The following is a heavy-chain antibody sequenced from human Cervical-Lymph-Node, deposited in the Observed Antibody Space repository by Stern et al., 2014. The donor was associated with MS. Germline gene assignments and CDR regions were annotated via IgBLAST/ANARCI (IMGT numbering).Heavy chain of an antibody. CDR3: VRERSSRGFDY. D-gene: IGHD5/OR15-5a*01. Sequence: VQMEEYGGGVVQPGRSLRVSCATAGFTFTSYAMNWVRQAPGKGLEWVAVISYDGNTKYYADSVKGRFTISRDNSKNTLFLQMSSLRPEDTAVYYCVRERSSRGFDYWGQGSLVTVSS. CDR1: GFTFTSYA. V-gene: IGHV3-30-3*01. CDR2: ISYDGNTK. J-gene: IGHJ4*02.